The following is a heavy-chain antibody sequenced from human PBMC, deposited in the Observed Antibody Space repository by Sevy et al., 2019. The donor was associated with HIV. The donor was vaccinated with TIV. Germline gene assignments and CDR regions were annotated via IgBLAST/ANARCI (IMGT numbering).Heavy chain of an antibody. D-gene: IGHD1-26*01. CDR3: ARYIAGPGFDF. CDR2: ILGSGYT. Sequence: SETLSLTCTVSGGSVSTGGYYWSWIRQSAGKGLEWIGRILGSGYTDYNPSLKSRVTISRDTSKSQFSLTLTSVTAADTAMYYCARYIAGPGFDFWGLGIQVTVSS. CDR1: GGSVSTGGYY. V-gene: IGHV4-61*02. J-gene: IGHJ4*02.